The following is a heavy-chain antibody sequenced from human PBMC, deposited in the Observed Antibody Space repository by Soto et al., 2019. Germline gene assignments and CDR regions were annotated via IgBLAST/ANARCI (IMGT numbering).Heavy chain of an antibody. D-gene: IGHD6-13*01. V-gene: IGHV4-34*01. CDR3: ARGPGGYSSSWYAYYGMDV. CDR2: INHSGST. Sequence: LSLTCAVYGGSFSGYYWSWIRQPPGKGLEWIGEINHSGSTNYNPSLKSRVTISVDTSKNQFSLKLSSVTAADTAVYYCARGPGGYSSSWYAYYGMDVWGQGTTVTVSS. CDR1: GGSFSGYY. J-gene: IGHJ6*02.